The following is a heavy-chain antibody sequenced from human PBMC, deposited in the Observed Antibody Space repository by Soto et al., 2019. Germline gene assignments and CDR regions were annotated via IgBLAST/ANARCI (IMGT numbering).Heavy chain of an antibody. CDR3: ARVAAAGNWFDP. Sequence: KPGGSLRLSCAASGFTFSSYSMNWARQAPGKGREWVSSISSSSSYIYYADSVKGQFTISRDNAKNSLYLQMNILRAEDTAVYYCARVAAAGNWFDPWGQGTLVTVSS. J-gene: IGHJ5*02. CDR2: ISSSSSYI. D-gene: IGHD6-13*01. CDR1: GFTFSSYS. V-gene: IGHV3-21*01.